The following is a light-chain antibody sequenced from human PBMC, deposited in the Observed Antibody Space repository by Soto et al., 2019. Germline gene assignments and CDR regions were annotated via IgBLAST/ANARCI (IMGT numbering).Light chain of an antibody. V-gene: IGKV2-30*02. CDR3: MQGTHWPRT. CDR2: KVS. CDR1: QSLVHSNGNTY. J-gene: IGKJ1*01. Sequence: DVVMTQSPLSLPVTLGQPASISCRSSQSLVHSNGNTYLNWFQQRPGQSPRRLLYKVSIRDSGVPDRFSGSGSGTDFTLKISRVEADDVGVYYCMQGTHWPRTFGQGTKVDNK.